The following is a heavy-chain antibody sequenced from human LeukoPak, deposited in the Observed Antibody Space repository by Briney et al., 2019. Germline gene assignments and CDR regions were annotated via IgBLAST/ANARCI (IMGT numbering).Heavy chain of an antibody. CDR3: ARDVPGLYGSGSYHY. Sequence: GASVTVSCKASGGTFSSYAISWVRQAPGQGLEWMGRINPNSGGTNYAQKFQGRVTMNRDTSISTAYMELSRLRSDDTAVYYCARDVPGLYGSGSYHYWGQGTLVTVSS. J-gene: IGHJ4*02. CDR1: GGTFSSYA. V-gene: IGHV1-2*06. CDR2: INPNSGGT. D-gene: IGHD3-10*01.